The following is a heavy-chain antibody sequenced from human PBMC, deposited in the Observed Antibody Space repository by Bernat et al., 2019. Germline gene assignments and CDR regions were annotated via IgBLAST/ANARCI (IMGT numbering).Heavy chain of an antibody. CDR3: AKDVVGQVNERGSGYNRFDP. CDR2: MSYDGRNK. V-gene: IGHV3-30*18. Sequence: QVQLVESGGGVVQPGRSLRLSCAASGFTFSSYGLHWVRQAPGKGPAWVAVMSYDGRNKYYVDSVKGRFTGSRDNSKNTLYLQMNSLRVEDTAVYYCAKDVVGQVNERGSGYNRFDPWGQGTLVTVSS. D-gene: IGHD2-15*01. CDR1: GFTFSSYG. J-gene: IGHJ5*02.